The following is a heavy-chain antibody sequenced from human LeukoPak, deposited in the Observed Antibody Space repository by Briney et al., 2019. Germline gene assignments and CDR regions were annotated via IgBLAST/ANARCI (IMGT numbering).Heavy chain of an antibody. J-gene: IGHJ5*02. CDR3: ARDLFLGYCSGGSCPNWFDP. V-gene: IGHV3-20*04. CDR2: INWNGGST. CDR1: GFTFDDYG. Sequence: PGGSLRLSCAASGFTFDDYGMSWVRQAPGKGLEWVSGINWNGGSTGYADSVKGRFTISRDNAKNSLYLQMSSLRAEDTALYYCARDLFLGYCSGGSCPNWFDPWGQGTLVTVSS. D-gene: IGHD2-15*01.